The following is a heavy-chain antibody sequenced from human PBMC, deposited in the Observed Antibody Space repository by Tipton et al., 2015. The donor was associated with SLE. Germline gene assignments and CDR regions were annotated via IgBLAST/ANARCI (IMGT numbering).Heavy chain of an antibody. CDR1: GVSISNYY. CDR3: ARTRDHSSRSHYDY. CDR2: VYKN. Sequence: TLSLTCYVTGVSISNYYWTWIRQSPGKGLEWIGNVYKNYNPSLESRVTISVDTSRNLFSLNLSSVTAADTAVYYCARTRDHSSRSHYDYWGQGTLVAVFS. D-gene: IGHD6-19*01. V-gene: IGHV4-59*01. J-gene: IGHJ4*02.